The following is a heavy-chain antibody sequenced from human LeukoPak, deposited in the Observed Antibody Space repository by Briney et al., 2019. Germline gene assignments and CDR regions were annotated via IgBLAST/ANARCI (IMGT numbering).Heavy chain of an antibody. V-gene: IGHV4-4*07. CDR2: IYSSGST. J-gene: IGHJ6*03. D-gene: IGHD2-2*01. Sequence: SETLSLTCTVSGGSISSYYWSWIRQPAGKGLEWIGRIYSSGSTNYDPSLKSRVTMSVDTSKNQFSLKLTSVTAADTAVYYCARGIVIIPSASYYHPGYYMDVWGKGTTVTVSS. CDR3: ARGIVIIPSASYYHPGYYMDV. CDR1: GGSISSYY.